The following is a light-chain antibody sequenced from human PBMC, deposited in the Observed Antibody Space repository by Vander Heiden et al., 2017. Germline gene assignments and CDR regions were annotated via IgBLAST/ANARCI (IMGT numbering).Light chain of an antibody. J-gene: IGKJ1*01. CDR2: AAS. CDR3: QQSYSAPFT. V-gene: IGKV1-39*01. CDR1: QSIRSY. Sequence: DIQMSQSPSSLSAFVGDRVTITCRPSQSIRSYLNWYQQKPGKAPKLLIYAASTLQSGVPSRFSGGESGTDFTLTISSLQPEDFATYYCQQSYSAPFTFGLGNKVEI.